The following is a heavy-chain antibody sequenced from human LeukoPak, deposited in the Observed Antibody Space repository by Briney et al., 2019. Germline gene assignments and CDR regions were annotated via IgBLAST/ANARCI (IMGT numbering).Heavy chain of an antibody. D-gene: IGHD3-22*01. CDR1: GFTVSSNY. CDR2: IYSGGST. J-gene: IGHJ4*02. Sequence: GGSLRLSCVAPGFTVSSNYMSWVRQAPGKGLEWVSVIYSGGSTYYADSVKGRFTISRDNSKNTLDLQMNSLRAEDTAVYYCAREVRGYYYDSSGEYYFDYWGQGTLVTVSS. CDR3: AREVRGYYYDSSGEYYFDY. V-gene: IGHV3-66*01.